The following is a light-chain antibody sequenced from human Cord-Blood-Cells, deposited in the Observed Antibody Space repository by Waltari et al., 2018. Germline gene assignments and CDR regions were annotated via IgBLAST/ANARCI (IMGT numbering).Light chain of an antibody. CDR3: QQYDNLYT. V-gene: IGKV1-33*01. CDR2: YAS. J-gene: IGKJ2*01. Sequence: DIQMPQSPSSLSASVGDRVTITCQASQDLRNYLNWYQQKPGKAPKRLIYYASNLETGVPSRFSGSGSGTDFTFTISSLQPEDIATYYCQQYDNLYTFGQGTKLEIK. CDR1: QDLRNY.